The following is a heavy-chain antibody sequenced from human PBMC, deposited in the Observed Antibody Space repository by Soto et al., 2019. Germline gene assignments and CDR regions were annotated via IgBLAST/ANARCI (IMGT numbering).Heavy chain of an antibody. CDR1: GFTVNTFV. D-gene: IGHD3-22*01. CDR3: VKDQESRGYSVFNH. J-gene: IGHJ4*02. V-gene: IGHV3-74*01. Sequence: PAGSPGLGCASSGFTVNTFVVDWVRQEPGKGQIWVSRISNDGRSTTYADSVKGRFTISRDNAKNTLYLQRNSLRAEDTAVYFYVKDQESRGYSVFNHWGKGAYVPVSS. CDR2: ISNDGRST.